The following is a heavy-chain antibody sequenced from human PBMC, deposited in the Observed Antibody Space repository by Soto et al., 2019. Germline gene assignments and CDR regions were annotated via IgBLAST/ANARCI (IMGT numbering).Heavy chain of an antibody. J-gene: IGHJ6*02. CDR3: ARVSVDCSTTSCYTDPGMDV. V-gene: IGHV1-69*01. CDR2: IIPLFNTT. D-gene: IGHD2-2*02. CDR1: GGTFRRFA. Sequence: QVQLVQSGAEVKQPGSSVKVSCKASGGTFRRFAISWVRQAPGQGLEWMGGIIPLFNTTNYAQRFQGRVTVTADESTSTAYMELSSLTSEDTTVFYCARVSVDCSTTSCYTDPGMDVWGQGTTVIVSS.